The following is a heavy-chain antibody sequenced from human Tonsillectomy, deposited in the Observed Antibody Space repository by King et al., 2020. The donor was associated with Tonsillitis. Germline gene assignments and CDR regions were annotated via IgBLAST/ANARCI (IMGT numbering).Heavy chain of an antibody. D-gene: IGHD5-12*01. J-gene: IGHJ4*02. CDR2: ISYDGSNK. CDR1: GFTFSSYG. V-gene: IGHV3-30*18. CDR3: AKDVMRGYDPELFDY. Sequence: QLVQSGGGVVQPGRALRLSCAASGFTFSSYGMHWVRQAPGKGLEWVAVISYDGSNKYYADSVKGRFTISRDNSKNTLYLQMNSLRAEDTAVYYCAKDVMRGYDPELFDYWGQGTLVTVSS.